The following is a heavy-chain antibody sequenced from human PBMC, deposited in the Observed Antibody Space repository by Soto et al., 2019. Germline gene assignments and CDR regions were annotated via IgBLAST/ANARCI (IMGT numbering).Heavy chain of an antibody. CDR1: GFTFSSYG. J-gene: IGHJ4*02. CDR2: ISYDGGNE. V-gene: IGHV3-30*18. Sequence: GGSLRLSCAGSGFTFSSYGIHWVRQAPGKGLEWVALISYDGGNEKYTISRDDSHNVAYLQRSSLRTEDTAMYYCAKDRYSGTYPTDFDYWGQGSLVTVSS. D-gene: IGHD1-26*01. CDR3: AKDRYSGTYPTDFDY.